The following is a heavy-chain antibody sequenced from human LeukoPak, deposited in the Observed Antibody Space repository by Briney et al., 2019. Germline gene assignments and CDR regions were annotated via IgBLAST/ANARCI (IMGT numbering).Heavy chain of an antibody. V-gene: IGHV1-18*01. CDR3: ARDSPDGSGTYYNDSPDY. CDR2: ISAYNGNT. CDR1: GYTFSSYG. D-gene: IGHD3-10*01. Sequence: ASVKVSCKASGYTFSSYGISWVGQAPGQGLEWMGWISAYNGNTNYRQKLQGRVTMTTDTSTSTAYMDLGSLRSDDTAIYYCARDSPDGSGTYYNDSPDYWGQGTLVTVSS. J-gene: IGHJ4*02.